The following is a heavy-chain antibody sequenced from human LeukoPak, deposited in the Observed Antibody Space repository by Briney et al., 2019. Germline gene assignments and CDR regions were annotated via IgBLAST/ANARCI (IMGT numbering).Heavy chain of an antibody. CDR1: GYTFTGYY. Sequence: GASVKVSCKASGYTFTGYYMHWVRQAPGQGLEWMGWINPNSGGTNYAQKFQGRVTMTRDTSISTAYMELSSLRSEDTAVYYCAREPVGATPPDYWGQGTLVTVSS. D-gene: IGHD1-26*01. CDR3: AREPVGATPPDY. J-gene: IGHJ4*02. V-gene: IGHV1-2*02. CDR2: INPNSGGT.